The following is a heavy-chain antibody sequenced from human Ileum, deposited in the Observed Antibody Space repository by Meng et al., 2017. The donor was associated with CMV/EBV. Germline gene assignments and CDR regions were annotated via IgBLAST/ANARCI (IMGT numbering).Heavy chain of an antibody. Sequence: ESLKISCAASGFTFSSYAMSWVRQAPGKGLECVATITGSAASTYYADSVKGRFTISRDNSKNTLYLQMDSLSAEDTAIYYCAKDRICFGSSCYTGGKLDTWGQGTLVTVSS. CDR3: AKDRICFGSSCYTGGKLDT. J-gene: IGHJ5*02. CDR1: GFTFSSYA. D-gene: IGHD2-2*02. CDR2: ITGSAAST. V-gene: IGHV3-23*01.